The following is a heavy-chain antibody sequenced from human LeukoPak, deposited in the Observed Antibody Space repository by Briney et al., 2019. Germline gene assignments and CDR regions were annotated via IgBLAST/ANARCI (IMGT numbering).Heavy chain of an antibody. D-gene: IGHD3-3*01. J-gene: IGHJ5*02. Sequence: GSLRLSCGGSGFTFTSYAMSWVRQAPGKGLEWVSGISGSGGSTYYADSVKGRFTISRDNSKNTLYLQMNSLRAEDTAVYYCAKRDDFWSGYLDPWGQGTLVTVSS. CDR3: AKRDDFWSGYLDP. V-gene: IGHV3-23*01. CDR1: GFTFTSYA. CDR2: ISGSGGST.